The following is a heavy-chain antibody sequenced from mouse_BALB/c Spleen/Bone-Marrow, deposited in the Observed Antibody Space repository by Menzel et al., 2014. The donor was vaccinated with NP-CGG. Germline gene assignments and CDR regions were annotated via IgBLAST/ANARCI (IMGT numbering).Heavy chain of an antibody. D-gene: IGHD1-1*01. CDR1: GYTFXSYW. Sequence: KQSGSELVRPGASVKLSCKASGYTFXSYWMHWVKQRHGQGLEWIGNIYPGSGSTNYDEKFKSKGTLTVDTSSSTAYMHLSSLTSEDSAVYYCTRNYGSSYPSCFAYWGQGTLVTVSA. J-gene: IGHJ3*01. CDR2: IYPGSGST. CDR3: TRNYGSSYPSCFAY. V-gene: IGHV1S22*01.